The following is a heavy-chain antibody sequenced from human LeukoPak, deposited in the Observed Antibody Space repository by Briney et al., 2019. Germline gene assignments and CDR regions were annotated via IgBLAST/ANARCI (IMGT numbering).Heavy chain of an antibody. J-gene: IGHJ4*02. Sequence: PGGSLRLSCAASGFTSSSYGMHWVRQAPGKGLEWVAVISYDGSNKYYADSVKGRFTISRDNSKNTLYLQMNSLRAEDTAVYYCARDMGENYGSGSYYTGYYFDYWGQGTLVTVSS. CDR3: ARDMGENYGSGSYYTGYYFDY. CDR2: ISYDGSNK. V-gene: IGHV3-30*03. D-gene: IGHD3-10*01. CDR1: GFTSSSYG.